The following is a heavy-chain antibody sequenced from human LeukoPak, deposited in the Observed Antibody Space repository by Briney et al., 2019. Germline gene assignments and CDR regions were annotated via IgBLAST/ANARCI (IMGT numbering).Heavy chain of an antibody. CDR2: IIPIFGTA. CDR1: GGTFSSYA. J-gene: IGHJ3*02. Sequence: SVKVSCKASGGTFSSYAISWVRQAPGQGLEWMGGIIPIFGTAKYAQKFQGRVTITADESTSTAYMELSSLRSEDTAVYYCARGGSGSYSHAFDIWGQGTMVTVSS. V-gene: IGHV1-69*13. D-gene: IGHD1-26*01. CDR3: ARGGSGSYSHAFDI.